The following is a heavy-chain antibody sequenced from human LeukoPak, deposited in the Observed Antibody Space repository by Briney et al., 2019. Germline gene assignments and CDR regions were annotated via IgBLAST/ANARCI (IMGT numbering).Heavy chain of an antibody. J-gene: IGHJ6*02. V-gene: IGHV1-46*01. CDR1: GYTFTSYY. CDR3: AREGKGGGYYDFWSGYTYGMDV. CDR2: INPSGGST. D-gene: IGHD3-3*01. Sequence: ASVKVSCKAFGYTFTSYYMHWVRQAPGQGLEWMGIINPSGGSTSYAQKFQGRVTMTRDTSTSTVYMELSSLRSEDTAVYYCAREGKGGGYYDFWSGYTYGMDVWGQGTTVTVSS.